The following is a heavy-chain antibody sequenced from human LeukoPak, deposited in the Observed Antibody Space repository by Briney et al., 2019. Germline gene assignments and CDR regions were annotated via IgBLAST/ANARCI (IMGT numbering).Heavy chain of an antibody. D-gene: IGHD3-16*01. CDR3: ASDPFGGVN. CDR1: DGSIISSSYY. V-gene: IGHV4-39*01. CDR2: IYYSGST. Sequence: SETLSLTCTVSDGSIISSSYYWGWIRQPPGKGLEWIGSIYYSGSTYYNPSLKSRVTISVDTSKNQFSLKLSSVTAADTAVYYCASDPFGGVNWGQGTLVTVSS. J-gene: IGHJ4*02.